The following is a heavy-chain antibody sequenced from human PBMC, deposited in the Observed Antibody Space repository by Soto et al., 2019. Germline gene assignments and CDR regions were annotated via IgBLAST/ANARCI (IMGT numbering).Heavy chain of an antibody. V-gene: IGHV1-18*01. Sequence: ASVKVSCKASGYTLSSYGISWGPQAPGQGLEWMGWISAYNGNTNYAQKLQGRVTMTTDTSTSTAYMELRSLRSDDTAVYYCARDSAAAGPFDYWGQGTLVTVSS. J-gene: IGHJ4*02. CDR2: ISAYNGNT. CDR1: GYTLSSYG. D-gene: IGHD6-13*01. CDR3: ARDSAAAGPFDY.